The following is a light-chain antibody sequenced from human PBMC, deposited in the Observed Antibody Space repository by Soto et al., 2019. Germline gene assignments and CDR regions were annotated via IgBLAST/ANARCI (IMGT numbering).Light chain of an antibody. CDR1: QSVNSN. CDR3: QEYNTWPWT. CDR2: GAS. V-gene: IGKV3-15*01. Sequence: EIVLTQSPGSLSLSPGERATLSCRASQSVNSNLAWYQQKLGQARRVLIFGASTRATGIPARFSGSGSGTEFSLTINSLQSEDFAVYYCQEYNTWPWTFGQGTKVDIK. J-gene: IGKJ1*01.